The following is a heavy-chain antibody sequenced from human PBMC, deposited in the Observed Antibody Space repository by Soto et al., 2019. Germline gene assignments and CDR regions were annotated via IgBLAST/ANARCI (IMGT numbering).Heavy chain of an antibody. CDR1: GGTFSSYA. CDR3: ARDPLPLRYSFDY. D-gene: IGHD1-20*01. Sequence: ASVKVSCKASGGTFSSYAISWVRQAPGQGLEWMGGIIPIFGTANYAQKFQGRVTITADESTSTAYMELSNLRSEDTAVYYCARDPLPLRYSFDYWGQGTLVTVSS. J-gene: IGHJ4*02. CDR2: IIPIFGTA. V-gene: IGHV1-69*13.